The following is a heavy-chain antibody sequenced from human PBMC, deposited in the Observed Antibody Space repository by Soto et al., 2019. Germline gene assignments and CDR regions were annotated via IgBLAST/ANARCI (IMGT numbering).Heavy chain of an antibody. V-gene: IGHV1-46*01. CDR2: INPSGGST. J-gene: IGHJ6*02. CDR1: GYTFTSYY. Sequence: ASVKVSCKASGYTFTSYYMHWVRQAPGQGLEWMGIINPSGGSTSYAQKFQGRVTMTRDTSTSTVYMELSSLRSEDTAVYYCARDLTRLLWLGELLIYYYGMDVWGQGTTVTVSS. CDR3: ARDLTRLLWLGELLIYYYGMDV. D-gene: IGHD3-10*01.